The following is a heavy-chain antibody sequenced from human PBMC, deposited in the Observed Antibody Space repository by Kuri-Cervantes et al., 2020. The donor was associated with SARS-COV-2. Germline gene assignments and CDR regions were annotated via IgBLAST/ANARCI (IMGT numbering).Heavy chain of an antibody. CDR3: ARDGRAITIFGVVTTGGMDV. V-gene: IGHV4-31*03. CDR2: IYYSGST. Sequence: SETLSLTCTVSGGSISSGGYYWSWIRQHPGKGLEWIGYIYYSGSTYYNPSLKSRVTISVDTSKNQFSLKLSSVTAADTAVYYCARDGRAITIFGVVTTGGMDVWGQGTTVTVSS. D-gene: IGHD3-3*01. CDR1: GGSISSGGYY. J-gene: IGHJ6*02.